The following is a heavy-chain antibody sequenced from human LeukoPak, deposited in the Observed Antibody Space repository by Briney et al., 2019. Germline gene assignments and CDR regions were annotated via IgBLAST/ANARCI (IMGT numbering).Heavy chain of an antibody. CDR1: GFTFSSYG. V-gene: IGHV3-30*03. CDR3: ARPLRYLDSELDY. Sequence: GGSLRLSCAASGFTFSSYGMHWVRQAPGKGLEWVAVILYGGSNKYYADSAKGRFTISRDNSKNTLYLQMNSLRPEDTAVYYCARPLRYLDSELDYWGQGTLVSVSS. D-gene: IGHD3-9*01. CDR2: ILYGGSNK. J-gene: IGHJ4*02.